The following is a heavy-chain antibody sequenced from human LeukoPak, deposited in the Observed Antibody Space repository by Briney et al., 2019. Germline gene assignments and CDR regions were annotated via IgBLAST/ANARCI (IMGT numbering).Heavy chain of an antibody. Sequence: GGSLRLSCAASGFTLGTYWMSWVRQAPGNRLEWVANIKVDGSEKYYVDSVEGRFTISRDNARNSLYLQMNSLRAEDTAVYYCARDTWYIDLWGRGTLVIVSS. CDR3: ARDTWYIDL. V-gene: IGHV3-7*01. CDR2: IKVDGSEK. CDR1: GFTLGTYW. J-gene: IGHJ2*01.